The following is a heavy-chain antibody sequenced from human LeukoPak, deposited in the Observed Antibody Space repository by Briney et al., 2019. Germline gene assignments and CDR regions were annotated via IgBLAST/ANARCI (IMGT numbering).Heavy chain of an antibody. V-gene: IGHV1-8*01. Sequence: ASVKGSCKASGYTFTGYDINWVRQATGQGLEWMGWMKPNSGNTGYAQKFQGRVTMTRNTSISTAYMELSSLRSEDTAVYYCARGIVVVPAAILDPYWFDPWAREPWSPSPQ. D-gene: IGHD2-2*02. CDR1: GYTFTGYD. J-gene: IGHJ5*02. CDR2: MKPNSGNT. CDR3: ARGIVVVPAAILDPYWFDP.